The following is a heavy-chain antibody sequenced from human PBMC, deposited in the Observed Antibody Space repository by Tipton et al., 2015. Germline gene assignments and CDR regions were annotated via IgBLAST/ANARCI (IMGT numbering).Heavy chain of an antibody. V-gene: IGHV3-48*04. J-gene: IGHJ3*02. CDR1: GFSISRDS. D-gene: IGHD5-18*01. CDR2: ISSSSSTI. Sequence: GSLRLSCAASGFSISRDSMNWVRQAPGKGLEWVSYISSSSSTIYYADSVKGRFTVSRDNAKNSLYLQINSLRAEDTAMYYCASIPLREQLWWGDAFDIWGQGTMVIVS. CDR3: ASIPLREQLWWGDAFDI.